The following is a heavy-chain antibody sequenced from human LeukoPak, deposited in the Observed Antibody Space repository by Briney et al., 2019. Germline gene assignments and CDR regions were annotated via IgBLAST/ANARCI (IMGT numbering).Heavy chain of an antibody. CDR3: ARTTGGGYYYYYMDV. D-gene: IGHD1-14*01. Sequence: GESLKISCKGSGYSFTSYWIGWVRQMPGKGLEWMGIIYPGDSDTRYSPSFQGQVTISADKSISTAYLQWSSLKASDTAMYYCARTTGGGYYYYYMDVWGKGTTVTVSS. V-gene: IGHV5-51*01. CDR2: IYPGDSDT. CDR1: GYSFTSYW. J-gene: IGHJ6*03.